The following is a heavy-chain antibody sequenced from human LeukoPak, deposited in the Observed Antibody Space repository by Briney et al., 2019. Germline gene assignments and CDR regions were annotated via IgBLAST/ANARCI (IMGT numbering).Heavy chain of an antibody. CDR1: GFTFSSYA. V-gene: IGHV3-21*01. J-gene: IGHJ5*02. CDR3: ARDWIDRGTFDP. Sequence: PGGSLRLSCGASGFTFSSYAMAWVRQAPGKGLEWVSSISSSSSYIYYADSVKGRFTISRDNAKNSLYLQMNSLRAEDTAVYYCARDWIDRGTFDPWGQGTLVTVSS. D-gene: IGHD2-2*03. CDR2: ISSSSSYI.